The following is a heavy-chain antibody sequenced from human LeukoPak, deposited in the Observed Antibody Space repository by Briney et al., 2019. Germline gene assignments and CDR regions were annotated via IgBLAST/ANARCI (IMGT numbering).Heavy chain of an antibody. CDR2: ISGSGGST. CDR1: GITFSSYA. CDR3: AKALWTYDAFDI. D-gene: IGHD2-21*01. J-gene: IGHJ3*02. V-gene: IGHV3-23*01. Sequence: GGSLRLSCAASGITFSSYAMSWVRQAPTKGLEWVSGISGSGGSTYYADSVKGRFTISRDNSKNTLYLQMNSLRAEDTAVYYCAKALWTYDAFDIWGQGTMVTVSS.